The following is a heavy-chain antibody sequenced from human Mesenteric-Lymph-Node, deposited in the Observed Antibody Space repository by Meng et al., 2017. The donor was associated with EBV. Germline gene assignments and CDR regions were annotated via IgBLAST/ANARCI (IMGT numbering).Heavy chain of an antibody. Sequence: LPLDDSGSVLCEPLPSLSLPAAVVGGSLHGGWSSGSEIWQPPRKGLEWIGYIYHSGRNYYNPSLKSRVTISVERSKNQFSLKLSSVTAADTAVYYCARVAQSRYYYDSSGYGADWYFDLWGRGTLVTVSS. CDR1: GGSLHGGWSS. D-gene: IGHD3-22*01. V-gene: IGHV4-30-2*01. J-gene: IGHJ2*01. CDR2: IYHSGRN. CDR3: ARVAQSRYYYDSSGYGADWYFDL.